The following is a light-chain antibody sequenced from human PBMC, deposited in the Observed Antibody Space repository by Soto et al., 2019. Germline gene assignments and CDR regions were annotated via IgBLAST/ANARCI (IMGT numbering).Light chain of an antibody. CDR1: QSVSSN. V-gene: IGKV3-15*01. CDR2: GAS. J-gene: IGKJ1*01. CDR3: QQYNNWPPT. Sequence: EIVMTQSPATLSVSPGERATLSCRASQSVSSNVAWYQQKPGQAPRLLIYGASTRATGIPARFSGSGSGTEFTLTISSLQSEDFAVYYCQQYNNWPPTLGQGTKVEIK.